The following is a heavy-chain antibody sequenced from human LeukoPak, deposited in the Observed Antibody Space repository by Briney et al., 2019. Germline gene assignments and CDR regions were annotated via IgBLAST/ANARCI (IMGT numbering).Heavy chain of an antibody. D-gene: IGHD4-17*01. V-gene: IGHV3-23*01. Sequence: GGSLRLSCAASGFTFSSYAMSWVRQAPGKGLEWVSAISGSGGSTFYADSMKGRFTISRDNSKNTLYLQMNSLRAEDTAIYYCAKDPTPVTTVPWFDSWGQGTLVTVSS. CDR3: AKDPTPVTTVPWFDS. CDR1: GFTFSSYA. CDR2: ISGSGGST. J-gene: IGHJ5*01.